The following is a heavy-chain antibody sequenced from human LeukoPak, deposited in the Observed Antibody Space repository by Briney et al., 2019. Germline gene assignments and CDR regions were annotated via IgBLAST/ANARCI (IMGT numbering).Heavy chain of an antibody. J-gene: IGHJ3*02. Sequence: PSQTLSLTCTVSGGSISSGDYYWRWLRQPPGKGLEWIGYTYYSGSTYYNPSLKSRVTISVATSKDQFSLKLSSVTAADTAVYYCARAKGVRGVGAFEIWGQGTMVTVSS. CDR3: ARAKGVRGVGAFEI. V-gene: IGHV4-30-4*08. CDR1: GGSISSGDYY. D-gene: IGHD3-10*01. CDR2: TYYSGST.